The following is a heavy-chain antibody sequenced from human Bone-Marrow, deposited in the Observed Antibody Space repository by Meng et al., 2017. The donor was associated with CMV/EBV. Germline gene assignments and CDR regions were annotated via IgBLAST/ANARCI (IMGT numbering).Heavy chain of an antibody. CDR2: ISGSSSYI. CDR1: GFTISRRF. D-gene: IGHD2-8*01. V-gene: IGHV3-21*01. CDR3: ARDAVYAIRAY. J-gene: IGHJ4*02. Sequence: GGSLRLSCAASGFTISRRFMSWVCQAPGKGLEWVSSISGSSSYIYYADSVKGRFTISRDNAKNSLYLQMHSLRAEDTAVYYCARDAVYAIRAYWGQGALVTVSS.